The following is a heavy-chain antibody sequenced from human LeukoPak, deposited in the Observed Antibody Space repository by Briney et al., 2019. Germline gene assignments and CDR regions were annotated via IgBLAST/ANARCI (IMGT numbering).Heavy chain of an antibody. J-gene: IGHJ5*02. CDR2: INPSGGST. CDR1: GYTFTSYY. Sequence: ASVKVSCKASGYTFTSYYMHWVRQAPGQGLEWMGIINPSGGSTSYAQKFQGRVTMTGDTSTSTVYMELSSLRSEDTAVYYCASGSPVGQYDSWSGYWGFDPWGQGTLVTVSS. CDR3: ASGSPVGQYDSWSGYWGFDP. V-gene: IGHV1-46*03. D-gene: IGHD3-3*01.